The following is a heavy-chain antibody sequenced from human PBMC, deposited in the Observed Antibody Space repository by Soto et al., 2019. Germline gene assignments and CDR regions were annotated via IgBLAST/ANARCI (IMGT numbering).Heavy chain of an antibody. CDR1: GGTFSSYA. CDR2: IIPIFGTA. D-gene: IGHD5-18*01. CDR3: ARVSGAEYSYGYFHPSYYYGMDV. Sequence: SVKVSCKASGGTFSSYAISCVRQAPGQGLEWMGGIIPIFGTANYAQKFQGRVTITADESTSTAYMELSSLRSEDTAVYYCARVSGAEYSYGYFHPSYYYGMDVWGQGTTVTVSS. J-gene: IGHJ6*02. V-gene: IGHV1-69*13.